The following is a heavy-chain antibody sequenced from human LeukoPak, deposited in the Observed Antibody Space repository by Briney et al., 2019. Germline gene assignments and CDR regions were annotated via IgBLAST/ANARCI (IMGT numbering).Heavy chain of an antibody. V-gene: IGHV1-8*01. Sequence: ASVNVSCKASGYTFTSYDINWVRQATGQGLEWMGWMNPNSGNTGYAQKFQGRVTMTRNTSISTAYMELSSLRSEDTAVYYCARGQQYYDFWSGYYRGYYYYYGMDVWGQGTTVTVSS. J-gene: IGHJ6*02. CDR1: GYTFTSYD. D-gene: IGHD3-3*01. CDR3: ARGQQYYDFWSGYYRGYYYYYGMDV. CDR2: MNPNSGNT.